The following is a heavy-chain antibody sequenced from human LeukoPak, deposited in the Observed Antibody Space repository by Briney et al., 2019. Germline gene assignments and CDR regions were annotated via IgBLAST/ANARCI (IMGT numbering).Heavy chain of an antibody. D-gene: IGHD3-10*01. CDR1: GYTFTSYG. CDR3: ARDLLCFGELAVSYYYYGMDV. CDR2: ISAYNGNT. J-gene: IGHJ6*02. V-gene: IGHV1-18*01. Sequence: ASVKVSCKASGYTFTSYGISWVRQAPGQGLEWMGWISAYNGNTNYAQKLQGRVTMTTDTSTSTAYMELRSLRSDDTAVYYCARDLLCFGELAVSYYYYGMDVWGQGTTVTVSS.